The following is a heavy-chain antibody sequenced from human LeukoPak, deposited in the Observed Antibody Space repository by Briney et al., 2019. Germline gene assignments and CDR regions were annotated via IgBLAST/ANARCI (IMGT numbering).Heavy chain of an antibody. CDR2: IYPGDSVT. V-gene: IGHV5-51*01. CDR3: ARHGYYDFWSGENWFDP. J-gene: IGHJ5*02. Sequence: GESLKISCKASGYRFSSFWIAWVRQMPGKGLEWMGIIYPGDSVTRYSPSFQGQVTISADKSITTAYLQWSSLKASDTAIYYCARHGYYDFWSGENWFDPWGQGTLVTVSS. CDR1: GYRFSSFW. D-gene: IGHD3-3*01.